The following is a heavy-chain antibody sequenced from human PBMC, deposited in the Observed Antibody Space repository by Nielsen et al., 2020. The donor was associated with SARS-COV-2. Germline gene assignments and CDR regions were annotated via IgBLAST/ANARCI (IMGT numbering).Heavy chain of an antibody. CDR1: GFTFDDYG. V-gene: IGHV3-20*04. CDR3: ARGQLWFPGTH. CDR2: INWNGGST. J-gene: IGHJ1*01. D-gene: IGHD5-18*01. Sequence: GGSLRLSCAASGFTFDDYGMSWVRQAPGKGLEWVSGINWNGGSTGYADSVKGRFTISRHNSKNTLYLQMNSLRAEDTAVYYCARGQLWFPGTHWGQGTLVTVSS.